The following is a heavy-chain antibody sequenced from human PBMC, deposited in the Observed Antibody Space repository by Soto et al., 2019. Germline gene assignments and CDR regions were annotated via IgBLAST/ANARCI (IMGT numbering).Heavy chain of an antibody. J-gene: IGHJ6*02. D-gene: IGHD5-12*01. Sequence: QVQLVQSGAEVKKPGASVKVSCKASGYTFTSYGISWVRQAPGQGLEWMGWISAYNGNTNYAQKLQGRVTMTTDTSTSTAYMELRSLRSDDTAVYYCAVGLYSGYDYRYYYYYGMDVWGQGTKVTVSS. CDR1: GYTFTSYG. CDR2: ISAYNGNT. CDR3: AVGLYSGYDYRYYYYYGMDV. V-gene: IGHV1-18*01.